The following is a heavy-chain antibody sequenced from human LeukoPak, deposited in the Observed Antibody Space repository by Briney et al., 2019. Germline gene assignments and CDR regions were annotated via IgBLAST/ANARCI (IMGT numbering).Heavy chain of an antibody. CDR3: ASRLGSGSYLGWAFDI. CDR2: ISAYNGNT. V-gene: IGHV1-18*01. J-gene: IGHJ3*02. Sequence: ASVKVSCKASGYTFTSYGISWVRQAPGQGLEWMGWISAYNGNTNYAQKLQGRVTMTTDTSTSTAYMELRSLRSDDTAVYYCASRLGSGSYLGWAFDIWGQGTMVTVSS. CDR1: GYTFTSYG. D-gene: IGHD3-10*01.